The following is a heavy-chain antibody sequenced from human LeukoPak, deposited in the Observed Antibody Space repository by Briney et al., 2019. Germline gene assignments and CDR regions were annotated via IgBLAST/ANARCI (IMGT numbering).Heavy chain of an antibody. J-gene: IGHJ6*03. V-gene: IGHV4-30-4*08. CDR3: ARSIVVVPAAHTYYDFWSGYPAYYYMDV. Sequence: SQTLSLTCTVSGGSISSGDYCWSWIRQPPGKGLGWIGYIYYSGSTYYNPSLKSRVTISADTSKNQFSLKLSSVTAADTAVYYCARSIVVVPAAHTYYDFWSGYPAYYYMDVWGKGTTVTVSS. CDR2: IYYSGST. D-gene: IGHD3-3*01. CDR1: GGSISSGDYC.